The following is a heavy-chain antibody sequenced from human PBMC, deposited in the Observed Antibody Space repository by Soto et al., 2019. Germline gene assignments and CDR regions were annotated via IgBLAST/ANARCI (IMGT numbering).Heavy chain of an antibody. V-gene: IGHV4-61*01. CDR2: IYYSGST. Sequence: ETLSLTCTVSGGSVSSGSYYWSWIRQPPGKGLEWIGYIYYSGSTNYNPSLKSRVTISVDTSKNQFSLKLSSVTAADTAVYYCARRRAVTGLFVKARHWDYWGQGTLVTVSS. CDR1: GGSVSSGSYY. D-gene: IGHD1-20*01. J-gene: IGHJ4*01. CDR3: ARRRAVTGLFVKARHWDY.